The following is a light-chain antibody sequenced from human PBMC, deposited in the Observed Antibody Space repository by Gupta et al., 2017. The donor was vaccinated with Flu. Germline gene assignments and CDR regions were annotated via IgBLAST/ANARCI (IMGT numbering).Light chain of an antibody. CDR1: QSVLYSSNNKNY. CDR2: WAS. J-gene: IGKJ4*01. V-gene: IGKV4-1*01. CDR3: LQDASTPHS. Sequence: DIVMTQSPDSLAVSLGERATINCKSSQSVLYSSNNKNYLAWYQQKPGQPPKLLIYWASTRESGVPDRFSGCRSGTDFTLTIIILQAEDVAVYYCLQDASTPHSFGGGTKVEIK.